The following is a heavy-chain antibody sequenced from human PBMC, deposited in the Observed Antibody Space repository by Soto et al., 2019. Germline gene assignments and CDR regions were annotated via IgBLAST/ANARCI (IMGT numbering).Heavy chain of an antibody. CDR3: ARDYRTNSYGMDV. J-gene: IGHJ6*02. V-gene: IGHV2-70*17. CDR2: IDWDDDK. Sequence: SGPTLVNPTQTLTLTCTFSGFSLSTSKMCVSWIRQPPGKALEWLARIDWDDDKFYRASLKTRLTISKDTSKNQVVLTMTNMDPVDTATYYCARDYRTNSYGMDVWGQGTSVTVSS. CDR1: GFSLSTSKMC. D-gene: IGHD4-4*01.